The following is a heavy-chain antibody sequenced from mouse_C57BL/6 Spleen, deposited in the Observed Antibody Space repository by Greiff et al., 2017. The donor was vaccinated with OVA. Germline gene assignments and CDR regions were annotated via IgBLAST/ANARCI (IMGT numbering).Heavy chain of an antibody. J-gene: IGHJ3*01. V-gene: IGHV14-4*01. CDR1: GFNIKDDY. Sequence: EVQLQQSGAELVRPGASVKLSCTASGFNIKDDYMHWVKQRPEQGLEWIGWIDPENGDTEYASKFQGKATITADPSSNTAYLQLSSLTSEETAVYYCTRGYYEGFAYWGQGTLVTVSA. CDR3: TRGYYEGFAY. D-gene: IGHD2-3*01. CDR2: IDPENGDT.